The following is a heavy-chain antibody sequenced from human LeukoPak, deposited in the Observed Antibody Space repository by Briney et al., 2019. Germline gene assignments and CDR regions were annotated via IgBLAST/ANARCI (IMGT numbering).Heavy chain of an antibody. CDR3: ARDYCTRGGDCYKEDLFDP. Sequence: EASVKVSCKASGYTSAIYGISWVRQAPGQGLEWMAWISPYDGDTNYAQNFEGRVTMTTETSTSTAYMELRSLRSDDTAIYYCARDYCTRGGDCYKEDLFDPWGQGTLVTVSS. D-gene: IGHD2-21*02. V-gene: IGHV1-18*01. CDR2: ISPYDGDT. CDR1: GYTSAIYG. J-gene: IGHJ5*02.